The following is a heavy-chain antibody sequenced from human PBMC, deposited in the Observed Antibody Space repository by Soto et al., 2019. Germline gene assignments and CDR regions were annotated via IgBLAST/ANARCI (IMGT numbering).Heavy chain of an antibody. CDR2: INPNRGGT. CDR1: GYTFTGYY. D-gene: IGHD3-10*01. V-gene: IGHV1-2*02. CDR3: ATSITMVRGVIQYYYYGVDV. J-gene: IGHJ6*02. Sequence: ASVKVSCKASGYTFTGYYMHWVRQAPGQGLEWMGWINPNRGGTNHAQKFQGRVTMTRDTSISTAYMELSRLRSDDTAVFYCATSITMVRGVIQYYYYGVDVWGQGTTVTVSS.